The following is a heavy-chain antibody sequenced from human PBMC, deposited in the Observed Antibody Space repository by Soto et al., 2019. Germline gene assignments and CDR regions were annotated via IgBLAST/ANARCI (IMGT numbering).Heavy chain of an antibody. J-gene: IGHJ4*02. D-gene: IGHD3-22*01. CDR2: ISYDGSNK. V-gene: IGHV3-30*18. CDR1: GFTFSSYG. Sequence: GGSLRLSCAASGFTFSSYGMHWVRQAPGKGLEWVAVISYDGSNKYYADSVKGRFTISRDNSKNTLYLQMNSLRAEDTAVYYCAKVLNYYDSSGSDYWGQGTLVTVSS. CDR3: AKVLNYYDSSGSDY.